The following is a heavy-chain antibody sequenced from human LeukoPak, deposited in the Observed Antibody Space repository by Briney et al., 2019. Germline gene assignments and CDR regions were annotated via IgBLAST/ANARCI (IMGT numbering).Heavy chain of an antibody. CDR2: IYTSGST. D-gene: IGHD4-17*01. Sequence: SETLSLTCTVSGGSISSGSYFWSWIRQPAGKGLEWIGRIYTSGSTNYNPSLKSRVTISVDTSKNQFSLKLSSVTAADTAVYYCARNRGLHIRRPKMTTVTTPFDLWGRGTLVTVSS. CDR3: ARNRGLHIRRPKMTTVTTPFDL. CDR1: GGSISSGSYF. J-gene: IGHJ2*01. V-gene: IGHV4-61*02.